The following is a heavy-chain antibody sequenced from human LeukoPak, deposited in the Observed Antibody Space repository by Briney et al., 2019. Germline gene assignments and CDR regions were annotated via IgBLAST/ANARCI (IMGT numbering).Heavy chain of an antibody. CDR2: VKQDGSDE. V-gene: IGHV3-7*01. J-gene: IGHJ5*02. CDR1: GFTFSSYW. D-gene: IGHD3-3*01. Sequence: PGGSLRLSCAASGFTFSSYWMSWVRQAPGKGLEWVAKVKQDGSDEYYVDSVKGRFTISRDNAKNSLYLQMNSLRAEDTAVYYCGTDNTIFGVAHINHWGQGTLVTVSS. CDR3: GTDNTIFGVAHINH.